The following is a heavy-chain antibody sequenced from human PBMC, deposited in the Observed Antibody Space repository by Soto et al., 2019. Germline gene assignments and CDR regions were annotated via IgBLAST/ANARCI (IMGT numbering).Heavy chain of an antibody. CDR1: GASISSNY. CDR2: MYYSGST. J-gene: IGHJ4*02. V-gene: IGHV4-59*01. D-gene: IGHD1-26*01. CDR3: ARSSGTYGTLDY. Sequence: SETLSLTCSVSGASISSNYWNWVRQVPGKGLEWIAYMYYSGSTKYNPSLKSRVTISGDTSKNQVSLSLTSVTAADTGMYYCARSSGTYGTLDYWGEGTLVTVSS.